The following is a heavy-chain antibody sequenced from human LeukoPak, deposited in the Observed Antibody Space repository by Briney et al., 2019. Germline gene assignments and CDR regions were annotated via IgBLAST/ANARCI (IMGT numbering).Heavy chain of an antibody. CDR2: INHSGST. CDR1: GGSFSGYY. CDR3: ARHRYQPLLPLDY. D-gene: IGHD2-2*01. J-gene: IGHJ4*02. V-gene: IGHV4-34*01. Sequence: SETLSLTCAVYGGSFSGYYWSWIRQPPGKGLEWIGEINHSGSTNYNPSLKSRVTISVDTSKNQFSLKLSSVTAADTAVYYCARHRYQPLLPLDYWGQGTLVTVSS.